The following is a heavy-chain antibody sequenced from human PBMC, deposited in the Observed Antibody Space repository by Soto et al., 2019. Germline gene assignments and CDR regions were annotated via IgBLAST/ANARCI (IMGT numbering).Heavy chain of an antibody. CDR1: GFTFSNVW. J-gene: IGHJ3*02. CDR2: VKSKTDGETT. Sequence: EVQLVESGGALVKPGGSLRLSCAASGFTFSNVWMTWVRQAPGKGLEWVGRVKSKTDGETTDYAAPVKGRFTVSRDDSKNTFYLQMNSLKIDDTAVYFCTTDCRSTRWCDGFDIWGLGTMVTVSP. V-gene: IGHV3-15*02. CDR3: TTDCRSTRWCDGFDI. D-gene: IGHD2-21*01.